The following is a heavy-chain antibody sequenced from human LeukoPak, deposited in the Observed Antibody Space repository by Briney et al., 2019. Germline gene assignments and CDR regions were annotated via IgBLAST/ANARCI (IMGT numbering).Heavy chain of an antibody. CDR1: GFTFSSHW. CDR2: ISRDGSST. Sequence: GGSLTLSCAASGFTFSSHWMHWVRQAPGKGLEWVTRISRDGSSTSYADSVKGRFTISRDNAKNTLYLQMSSLRAEDTAMYYCARISLSGWANDYWGQGTPVTVFS. V-gene: IGHV3-74*01. CDR3: ARISLSGWANDY. D-gene: IGHD6-19*01. J-gene: IGHJ4*02.